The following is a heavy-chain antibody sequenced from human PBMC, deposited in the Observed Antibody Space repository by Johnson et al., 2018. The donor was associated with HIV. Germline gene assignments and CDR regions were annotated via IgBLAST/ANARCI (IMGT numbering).Heavy chain of an antibody. V-gene: IGHV3-23*04. CDR1: GFTFSSYG. CDR2: ISGSGGST. Sequence: VLLVESGGGVVQPGRSLRVSCAASGFTFSSYGMSWVRQAPGKGLEWVSAISGSGGSTYYADSVKGRFTISRDNSKNTLYLQMNSLRAEDTAVYYCAKDWSRTVGATLGPGAFDIWGQGTMVTVSS. D-gene: IGHD1-26*01. J-gene: IGHJ3*02. CDR3: AKDWSRTVGATLGPGAFDI.